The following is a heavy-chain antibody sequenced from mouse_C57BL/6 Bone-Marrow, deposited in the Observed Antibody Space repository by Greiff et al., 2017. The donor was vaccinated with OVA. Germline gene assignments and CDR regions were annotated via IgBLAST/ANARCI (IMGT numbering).Heavy chain of an antibody. CDR3: ATLIYYGSSPYFDY. CDR1: GYTFTSYW. D-gene: IGHD1-1*01. J-gene: IGHJ2*01. Sequence: QVQLQQPGAELVRPGSSVTLSCKASGYTFTSYWLDWVKQRPGQGLEWIGNIYPSDSETHYNQKFKDKATLTVDKSSSTAYMQLSSLTSEDSAVYYCATLIYYGSSPYFDYWGQGTTLTVSS. V-gene: IGHV1-61*01. CDR2: IYPSDSET.